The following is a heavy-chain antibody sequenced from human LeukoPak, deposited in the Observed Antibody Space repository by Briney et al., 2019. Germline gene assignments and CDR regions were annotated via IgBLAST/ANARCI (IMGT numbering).Heavy chain of an antibody. CDR2: IYYSGST. D-gene: IGHD1-20*01. CDR1: GGSISSSSYY. Sequence: PSETLSLTCTVSGGSISSSSYYWGWIRQPPGKGLEWIGSIYYSGSTYYNPSLKSRVTISVDTSKNQFSLKLSSVTAADTAVYYCARQGYNWKHQDYWGQGTLVTVSS. V-gene: IGHV4-39*01. J-gene: IGHJ4*02. CDR3: ARQGYNWKHQDY.